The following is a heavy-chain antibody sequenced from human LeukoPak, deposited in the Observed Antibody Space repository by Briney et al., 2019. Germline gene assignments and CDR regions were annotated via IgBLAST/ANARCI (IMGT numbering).Heavy chain of an antibody. CDR1: GSTFSSYG. J-gene: IGHJ4*02. CDR2: IWYDGSNK. CDR3: ARDSGGGWLQPPGDY. D-gene: IGHD5-24*01. V-gene: IGHV3-33*01. Sequence: GRSLRLSCAASGSTFSSYGMHWVRQAPGKGLEWVAVIWYDGSNKYYADSVKGRFTISRDNSKNTLYLQMNSLRAEDTAVYYCARDSGGGWLQPPGDYWGQGTLVTVSS.